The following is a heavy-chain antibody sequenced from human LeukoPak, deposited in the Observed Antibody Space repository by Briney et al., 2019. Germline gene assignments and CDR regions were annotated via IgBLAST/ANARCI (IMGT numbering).Heavy chain of an antibody. J-gene: IGHJ6*03. Sequence: SETLSLTCTVSGGSISSGSYCWSWIRQPAGKGLEWIGHIYSSGSTNYNPSLKSRVTISVDTSKNQFSLKLGSVTAADTAVYYCARGWVMVRGVIGRYYYYYMDVWGKGTTVTISS. CDR2: IYSSGST. CDR1: GGSISSGSYC. D-gene: IGHD3-10*01. V-gene: IGHV4-61*09. CDR3: ARGWVMVRGVIGRYYYYYMDV.